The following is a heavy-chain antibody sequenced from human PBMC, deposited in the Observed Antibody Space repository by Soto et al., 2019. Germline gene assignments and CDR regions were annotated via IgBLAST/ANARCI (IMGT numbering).Heavy chain of an antibody. D-gene: IGHD2-21*02. CDR3: ARDIYCGCDCYSGWFAP. CDR2: IIPILGIA. CDR1: GGTFSSYT. Sequence: QVQLVQSGAEVKKPGSSVKVSCKASGGTFSSYTISWVRQAPGQGLEWMGRIIPILGIANYAQKFKGRVTISADKSTSTADMGLSSLRSEDTAVYYCARDIYCGCDCYSGWFAPWGQGTLVTVSS. V-gene: IGHV1-69*08. J-gene: IGHJ5*02.